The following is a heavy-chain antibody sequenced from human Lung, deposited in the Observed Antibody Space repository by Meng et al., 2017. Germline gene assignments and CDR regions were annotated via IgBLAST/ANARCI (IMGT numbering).Heavy chain of an antibody. D-gene: IGHD5-12*01. CDR2: INPNSGGT. V-gene: IGHV1-2*06. J-gene: IGHJ4*02. Sequence: QVQLVQSGAEVKKPGASVKVSCKASGYTVTDYYIHWVRQAPGQGLEWMGRINPNSGGTNYVQKFQGRVTMTRDTSISTAYMELTRLRSDDTAIYYCARENVGDGGYDFDFWGRGTLVTVSS. CDR1: GYTVTDYY. CDR3: ARENVGDGGYDFDF.